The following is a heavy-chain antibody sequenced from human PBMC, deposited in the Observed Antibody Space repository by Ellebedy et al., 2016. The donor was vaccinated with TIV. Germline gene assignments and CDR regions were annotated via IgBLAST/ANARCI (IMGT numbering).Heavy chain of an antibody. CDR1: GFTFSMFT. D-gene: IGHD2-2*01. CDR3: ARADTGYCSSTSCFLDLDY. V-gene: IGHV3-21*01. Sequence: GESLKISXAASGFTFSMFTMNWVRQAPGKGLEWVSSISDSGSYIYYADSVKGRFTISRDNAQNLLYLQMNSLRAEDTAVYYCARADTGYCSSTSCFLDLDYWGQGTLVTVSS. CDR2: ISDSGSYI. J-gene: IGHJ4*02.